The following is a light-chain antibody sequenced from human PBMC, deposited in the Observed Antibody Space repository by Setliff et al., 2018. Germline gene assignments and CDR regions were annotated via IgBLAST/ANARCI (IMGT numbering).Light chain of an antibody. CDR2: YDR. CDR1: NIGSKG. CDR3: QVSDTNSDLFVV. V-gene: IGLV3-21*04. Sequence: SYELTQPPSVSVAPGKTAMITCEGNNIGSKGVHWYQQKPGQAPVLVIYYDRDRPSGIPERFSGSNSGNTATLTISRVEVGDEADYYCQVSDTNSDLFVVFGGGTKVTVL. J-gene: IGLJ2*01.